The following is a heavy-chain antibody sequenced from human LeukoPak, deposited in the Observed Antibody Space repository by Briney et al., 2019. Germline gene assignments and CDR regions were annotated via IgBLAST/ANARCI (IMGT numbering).Heavy chain of an antibody. J-gene: IGHJ2*01. V-gene: IGHV3-23*01. CDR2: LTGSGDST. CDR3: AKEYTSRWSYWHFDL. CDR1: GFTFSNYA. D-gene: IGHD6-13*01. Sequence: GGSLRLSCAASGFTFSNYAMSWVRQAPGKGLEWVSTLTGSGDSTYSADSVKGRFTISRDNSKNTLYLQMDSLRAEDTALYYCAKEYTSRWSYWHFDLWGRGTLVTVSS.